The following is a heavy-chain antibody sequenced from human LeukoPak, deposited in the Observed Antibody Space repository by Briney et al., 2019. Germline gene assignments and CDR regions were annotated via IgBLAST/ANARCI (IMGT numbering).Heavy chain of an antibody. D-gene: IGHD1-7*01. Sequence: GASVKVSCKASGGTLSSYAISWVRQAPGQGLEWMGGIIPIFGTANYAQKFQGRVTITADESTSTAYMELSSLRSEDTAVYYCARATSVAGTDVGDYWGQGTLVAVSS. V-gene: IGHV1-69*13. CDR1: GGTLSSYA. CDR3: ARATSVAGTDVGDY. J-gene: IGHJ4*02. CDR2: IIPIFGTA.